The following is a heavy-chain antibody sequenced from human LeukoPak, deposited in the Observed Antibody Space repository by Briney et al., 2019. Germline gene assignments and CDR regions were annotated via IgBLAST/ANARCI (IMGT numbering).Heavy chain of an antibody. V-gene: IGHV4-39*01. J-gene: IGHJ4*02. CDR3: ARHAWGWELLTKVIDN. Sequence: SETLSLTCTVSGGSISSSSYYWGWIRQPPGKGLEWIGSIYYSGSTYYNPSLKSRVTISVDTSKNQFSLKLSSVTAADTAVYYCARHAWGWELLTKVIDNWGQGTLVTVSS. D-gene: IGHD1-26*01. CDR1: GGSISSSSYY. CDR2: IYYSGST.